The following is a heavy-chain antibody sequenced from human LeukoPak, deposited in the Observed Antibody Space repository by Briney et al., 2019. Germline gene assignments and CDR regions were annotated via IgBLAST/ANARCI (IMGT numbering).Heavy chain of an antibody. D-gene: IGHD3-10*01. J-gene: IGHJ4*02. CDR3: ARGTRRGDYYFDF. CDR1: GFTFSDYY. V-gene: IGHV3-11*06. CDR2: INSRSNYI. Sequence: GGSLRLSCAASGFTFSDYYVSWMRQAPGEGLEYISYINSRSNYIDYADSVQGRFTISRDNAKNSLYLQMNSLRAGDTAVYFCARGTRRGDYYFDFWGQGTLVTVSS.